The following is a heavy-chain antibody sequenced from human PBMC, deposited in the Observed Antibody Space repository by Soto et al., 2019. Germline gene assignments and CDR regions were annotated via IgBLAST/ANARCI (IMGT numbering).Heavy chain of an antibody. V-gene: IGHV4-34*01. CDR3: DRSELGVRRNCDGNSCSNKVTKNGMDV. CDR2: INHSGKT. CDR1: RRSVRGYY. D-gene: IGHD2-2*01. Sequence: PSGNLSLKCAVDRRSVRGYYWTWIRQPPAKGLEKIVEINHSGKTNYNPSIESRVTMSVDTSQNHFSLKVTSVSAAETAVYYCDRSELGVRRNCDGNSCSNKVTKNGMDVWGQGTTVT. J-gene: IGHJ6*02.